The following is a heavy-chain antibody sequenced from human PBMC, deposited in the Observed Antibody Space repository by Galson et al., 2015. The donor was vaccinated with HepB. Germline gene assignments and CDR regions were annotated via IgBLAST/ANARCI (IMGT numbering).Heavy chain of an antibody. D-gene: IGHD1-26*01. Sequence: SVKVSCKASGYSFTDYFLHWVRQAPGQGLEWMGWVNPNTGGTNYVQKFQDRVTMTRDTSTSTAYMELGSLTSEDTAVYYCARDQGRGAIVGATGLSDYWGQGTLVTVSS. J-gene: IGHJ4*02. CDR1: GYSFTDYF. CDR3: ARDQGRGAIVGATGLSDY. V-gene: IGHV1-2*02. CDR2: VNPNTGGT.